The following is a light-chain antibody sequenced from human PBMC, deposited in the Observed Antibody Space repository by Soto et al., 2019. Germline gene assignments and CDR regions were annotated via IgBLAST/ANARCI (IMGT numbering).Light chain of an antibody. CDR3: QQYNNWPPIT. V-gene: IGKV3D-15*01. J-gene: IGKJ5*01. Sequence: ILLTQSQGTLSLSPGERATLSCRAIQSVSSNFLAWYQEKPGQAPRLLIYGASSRATGIPDRFSGSGSGTEFTLTISSLQSEDFAVYYCQQYNNWPPITFGQGTRLEIK. CDR2: GAS. CDR1: QSVSSN.